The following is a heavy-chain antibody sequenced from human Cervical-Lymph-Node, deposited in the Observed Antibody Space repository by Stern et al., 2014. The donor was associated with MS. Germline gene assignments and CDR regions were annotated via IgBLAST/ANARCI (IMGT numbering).Heavy chain of an antibody. V-gene: IGHV4-61*08. CDR2: IHYSGST. D-gene: IGHD3-22*01. CDR1: GGSVSSGDYY. Sequence: QVQLQESGPGLVKPSETLSLTCTVSGGSVSSGDYYWSWIRQPPGNRLECIGYIHYSGSTNYSPSLKSRVTISLDTSKNQFSLRLTSVTAADTAVYYCVRLGDDGSGYYDNWFDPWGQGTLVTVSS. CDR3: VRLGDDGSGYYDNWFDP. J-gene: IGHJ5*02.